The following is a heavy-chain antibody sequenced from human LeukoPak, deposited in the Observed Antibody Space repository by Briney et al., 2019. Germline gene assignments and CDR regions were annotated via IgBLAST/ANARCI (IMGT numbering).Heavy chain of an antibody. CDR2: INHSGSI. CDR3: AAHFLGYCSGGSCYEGSGAFDI. V-gene: IGHV4-34*01. D-gene: IGHD2-15*01. J-gene: IGHJ3*02. CDR1: GGSFSGYY. Sequence: SETLSLTCAVYGGSFSGYYWSWIRQPPGKGLEWIGEINHSGSINYNPSLKSRVTISVDRSKNQFSLKLSSVTAADTAVYYCAAHFLGYCSGGSCYEGSGAFDIWGQGTMVTVSS.